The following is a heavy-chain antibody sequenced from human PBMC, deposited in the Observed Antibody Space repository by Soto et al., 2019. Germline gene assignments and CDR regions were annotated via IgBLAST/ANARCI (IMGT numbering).Heavy chain of an antibody. Sequence: GASVKVSCKASGGTFSSYAISWVRQAPGQGLEWMGGIIPIFGTANYAQKFQGRVTITADKSTSTAYMELSSLRSEDTAVYYCASRTSIQETYYYDSTGYYSTFDYWGQGTLINVSS. J-gene: IGHJ4*02. V-gene: IGHV1-69*06. CDR2: IIPIFGTA. CDR1: GGTFSSYA. CDR3: ASRTSIQETYYYDSTGYYSTFDY. D-gene: IGHD3-22*01.